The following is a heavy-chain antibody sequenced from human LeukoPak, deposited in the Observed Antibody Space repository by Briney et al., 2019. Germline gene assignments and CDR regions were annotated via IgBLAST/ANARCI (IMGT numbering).Heavy chain of an antibody. V-gene: IGHV1-69*01. CDR3: ARSLVDYGSGSYRSFDC. CDR1: GGTFSSYA. CDR2: IIPIFGTV. Sequence: SVKVSCKASGGTFSSYAISWVRQAPGQGLEWMGGIIPIFGTVNYAQKFQGRVTITADESTSTAYMELSSLRSEDTAVYYCARSLVDYGSGSYRSFDCWGQGTLVTVSS. J-gene: IGHJ4*02. D-gene: IGHD3-10*01.